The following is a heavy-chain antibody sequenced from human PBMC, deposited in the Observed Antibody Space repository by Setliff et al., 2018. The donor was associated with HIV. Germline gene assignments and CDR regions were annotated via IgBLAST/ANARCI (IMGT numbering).Heavy chain of an antibody. J-gene: IGHJ3*01. CDR2: IYTSGTP. Sequence: SETLSLTCTVSGGSLSTYYWTWIRQPAGKGLEWIGRIYTSGTPNYNPSLKSRVTTSVETSKNQFSLKLSSVTAADTAVYYCARVQLAYAAFDVWGQGTMVTVSS. D-gene: IGHD4-17*01. CDR3: ARVQLAYAAFDV. CDR1: GGSLSTYY. V-gene: IGHV4-4*07.